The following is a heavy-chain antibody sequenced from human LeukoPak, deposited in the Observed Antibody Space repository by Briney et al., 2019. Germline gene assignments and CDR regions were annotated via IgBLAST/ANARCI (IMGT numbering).Heavy chain of an antibody. CDR3: AKHMRATNTYSFFGLDV. D-gene: IGHD1-26*01. J-gene: IGHJ6*02. V-gene: IGHV3-9*01. Sequence: GGSLRLSCAATGFTFKDYGMHWVRQPPGKGLEWVSSINWNGGGTDYADSVKGRFTISRDNAKNSLYLQLSSLRPEDTALYYCAKHMRATNTYSFFGLDVWGQGTTVTISS. CDR2: INWNGGGT. CDR1: GFTFKDYG.